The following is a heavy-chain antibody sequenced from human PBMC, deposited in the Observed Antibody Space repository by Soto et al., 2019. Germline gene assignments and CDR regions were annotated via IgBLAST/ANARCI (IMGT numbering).Heavy chain of an antibody. CDR2: ISAYNGNT. J-gene: IGHJ5*02. CDR3: ARDLNYDILTGSYNWFDP. Sequence: QVQLVQSGAEVKKPGASVKVSCKASGYTFTSYGIGWVRQAPGQGLEWMGWISAYNGNTNYAQKLQGRVTMTTDTPTNTAYMELRSLRSDDTAVYYCARDLNYDILTGSYNWFDPWGQGTLGTVSS. V-gene: IGHV1-18*04. CDR1: GYTFTSYG. D-gene: IGHD3-9*01.